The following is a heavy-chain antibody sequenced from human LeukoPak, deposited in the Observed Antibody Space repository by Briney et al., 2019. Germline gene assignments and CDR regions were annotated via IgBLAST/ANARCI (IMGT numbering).Heavy chain of an antibody. CDR3: ARDGRPTVTDY. Sequence: GGSLRLSCAAPGPTMRCFWMKWVRQVPGEGLVWVARMNSAGTTINYADSVKGRFTISRDNVRNTLHLQMNSLRAMHTAVYYCARDGRPTVTDYWGQGTLVTVSS. CDR2: MNSAGTTI. J-gene: IGHJ4*02. V-gene: IGHV3-74*01. CDR1: GPTMRCFW. D-gene: IGHD4-17*01.